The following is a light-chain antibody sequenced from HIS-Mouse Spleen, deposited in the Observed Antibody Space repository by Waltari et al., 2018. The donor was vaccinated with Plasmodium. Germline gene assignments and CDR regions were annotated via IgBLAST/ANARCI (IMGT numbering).Light chain of an antibody. V-gene: IGKV3-20*01. Sequence: EIVLTQSPGTLSLSPGERATLSCRASQSVSSSYLACYQQKPGQAPRLLIYGASSRATGIPDRFSGSWSGTDFTLTISRLETEDFAVYYCQQYGSSPYTFGQGTKLEIK. J-gene: IGKJ2*01. CDR2: GAS. CDR3: QQYGSSPYT. CDR1: QSVSSSY.